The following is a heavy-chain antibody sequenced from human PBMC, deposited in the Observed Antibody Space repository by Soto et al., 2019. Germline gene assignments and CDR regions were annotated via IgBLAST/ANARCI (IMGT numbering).Heavy chain of an antibody. D-gene: IGHD2-21*02. Sequence: GGSLRLSCAASGFTFSSYGMYWVRQAPGKGLEWVAFTSYDGSNKYYADSVKGRFTISRDNSKNTLYLQMNSLRVEDTAMYYCAKGTRGVVTAPLDYWGQGTLVT. V-gene: IGHV3-30*18. J-gene: IGHJ4*02. CDR2: TSYDGSNK. CDR3: AKGTRGVVTAPLDY. CDR1: GFTFSSYG.